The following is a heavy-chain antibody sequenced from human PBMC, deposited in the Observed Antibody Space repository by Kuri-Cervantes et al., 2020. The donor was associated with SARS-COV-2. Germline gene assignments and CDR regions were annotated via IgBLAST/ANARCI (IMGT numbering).Heavy chain of an antibody. D-gene: IGHD6-19*01. CDR3: ARDRYSSGWTDY. CDR2: ISSSSSYI. V-gene: IGHV3-11*06. CDR1: GFIFSDYY. J-gene: IGHJ4*02. Sequence: GESLKISCTASGFIFSDYYMTWIRQAPGKGLEWVSSISSSSSYIYYADSVKGRFTISRDNAKNSLYLQMNSLRAGDTAVYYCARDRYSSGWTDYWGQGTLVTVSS.